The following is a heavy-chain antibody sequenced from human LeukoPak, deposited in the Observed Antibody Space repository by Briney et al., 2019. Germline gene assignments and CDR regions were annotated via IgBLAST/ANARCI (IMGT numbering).Heavy chain of an antibody. V-gene: IGHV3-48*04. J-gene: IGHJ3*02. Sequence: PGGSLRLSCAASGFTFRSYSMNWVRQAPGKGLEWISYISTSSDNIYYADSVKGRFTISRDNPSNSVFLQMNSLTAEDTAIYWCARDLSTSLRAFDIWGQGTMVTVS. CDR1: GFTFRSYS. CDR2: ISTSSDNI. CDR3: ARDLSTSLRAFDI. D-gene: IGHD2/OR15-2a*01.